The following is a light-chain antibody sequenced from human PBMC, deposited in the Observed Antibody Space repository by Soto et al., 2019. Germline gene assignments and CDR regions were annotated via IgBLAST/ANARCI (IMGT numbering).Light chain of an antibody. Sequence: DVVMTQSPLSLPVTPGEPSSISCGSGQSLLHSNGYNYLDWYLQKPGHSPXLLIYFGSNRASGVPDRLSGSGSGTDFTLKISRVEAEDVGVYYCMQPLQSSTFGQGTKVYIK. CDR1: QSLLHSNGYNY. V-gene: IGKV2-28*01. J-gene: IGKJ1*01. CDR2: FGS. CDR3: MQPLQSST.